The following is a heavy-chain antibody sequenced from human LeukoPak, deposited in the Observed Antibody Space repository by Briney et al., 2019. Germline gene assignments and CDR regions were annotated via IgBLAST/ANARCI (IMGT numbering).Heavy chain of an antibody. CDR2: ISSSSSYI. Sequence: GGSLRLSCAASGFTVSSNYMSWVRQAPGKGLEWVSSISSSSSYIYYADSVKGRFTISRDNAKNSLYLQMNSLRAEDTAVYYCASSNFNDYDFWSGYSAPDYNYYYMDVWGKGTTVTVSS. CDR3: ASSNFNDYDFWSGYSAPDYNYYYMDV. J-gene: IGHJ6*03. D-gene: IGHD3-3*01. CDR1: GFTVSSNY. V-gene: IGHV3-21*01.